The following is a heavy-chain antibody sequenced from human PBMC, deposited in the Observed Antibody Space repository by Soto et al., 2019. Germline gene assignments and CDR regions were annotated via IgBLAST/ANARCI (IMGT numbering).Heavy chain of an antibody. D-gene: IGHD5-12*01. J-gene: IGHJ6*02. V-gene: IGHV1-69*13. Sequence: SVKVSCRASGRTVSSYGISWVRQAPGQGLEWMGGIIPIFGTANYAQKFQGRVTITADESTSTAYMELSSLRSEDTAVYYCAARGYDYYYYYGMDVWGQGTTVTVSS. CDR3: AARGYDYYYYYGMDV. CDR2: IIPIFGTA. CDR1: GRTVSSYG.